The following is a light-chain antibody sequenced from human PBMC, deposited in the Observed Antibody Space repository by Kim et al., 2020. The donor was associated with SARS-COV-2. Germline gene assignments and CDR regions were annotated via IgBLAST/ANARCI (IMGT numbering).Light chain of an antibody. J-gene: IGLJ2*01. CDR1: SCNIGNNY. CDR3: GTWDSSLSAVV. V-gene: IGLV1-51*01. Sequence: TFSCSGSSCNIGNNYGSWYQQLPETDPKRHVYENNKRPAGIPDRFSGSKSGASATLGITGLQTGDEADYYCGTWDSSLSAVVFGGGTKLTVL. CDR2: ENN.